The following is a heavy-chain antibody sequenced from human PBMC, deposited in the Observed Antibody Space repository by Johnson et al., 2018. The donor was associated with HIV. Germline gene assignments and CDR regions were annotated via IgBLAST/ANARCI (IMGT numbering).Heavy chain of an antibody. CDR3: TRDTYIHRVTVTESAFDI. CDR1: GFTFSNYA. Sequence: QVHLVESGGGVVQPGGSLRLSCAASGFTFSNYAMHWVRQAPGKGLEWVAFIRYDGSNKYYADSVKGRFTISRDNSKNTLYLQMNSLRAEDTALYYCTRDTYIHRVTVTESAFDIWGQGTMVTVSS. D-gene: IGHD4-11*01. CDR2: IRYDGSNK. J-gene: IGHJ3*02. V-gene: IGHV3-30*02.